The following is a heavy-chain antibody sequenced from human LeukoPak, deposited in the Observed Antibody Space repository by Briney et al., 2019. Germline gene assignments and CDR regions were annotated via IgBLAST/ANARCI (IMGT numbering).Heavy chain of an antibody. CDR3: AHNGLYH. CDR1: GFSLSTSRVG. D-gene: IGHD2-2*03. J-gene: IGHJ5*02. Sequence: SGPTLVQPTQTLTLTCTFSGFSLSTSRVGVSWMRQSSGQAPEWLAVTYWNADQRYSPSLKSRLTITKDTSKNQVVLTMTTMDPADTATYHCAHNGLYHWGQGTLVTVSS. V-gene: IGHV2-5*01. CDR2: TYWNADQ.